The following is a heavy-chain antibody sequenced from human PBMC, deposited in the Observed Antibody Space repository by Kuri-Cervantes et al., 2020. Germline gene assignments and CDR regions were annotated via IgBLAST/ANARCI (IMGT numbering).Heavy chain of an antibody. Sequence: SVKVSCKASGGTFSSYAISWVRQAPGQGLEWMGGIIPIFGTANYAQKFQGRVTITADESTSTAYMELSSLTSEDTAVYYCARGVPYGDYADYWGQGTLVTVSS. CDR3: ARGVPYGDYADY. CDR1: GGTFSSYA. D-gene: IGHD4-17*01. J-gene: IGHJ4*02. V-gene: IGHV1-69*13. CDR2: IIPIFGTA.